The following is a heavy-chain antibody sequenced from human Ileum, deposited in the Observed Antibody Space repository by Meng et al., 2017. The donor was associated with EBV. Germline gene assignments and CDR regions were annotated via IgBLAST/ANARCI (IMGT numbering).Heavy chain of an antibody. V-gene: IGHV1-69*01. J-gene: IGHJ4*02. D-gene: IGHD6-13*01. CDR1: GGTFSSDA. Sequence: QGQMGHAWAGVKTPGSPLKASCKAAGGTFSSDAISWVRQAPGQGLEWMGGIIPIFGTANYAQKFQGRVTITADESTSTAYMELSSLRSEDTAVYYCARGNGYSSSFYFDYWGQGTLVTVSS. CDR2: IIPIFGTA. CDR3: ARGNGYSSSFYFDY.